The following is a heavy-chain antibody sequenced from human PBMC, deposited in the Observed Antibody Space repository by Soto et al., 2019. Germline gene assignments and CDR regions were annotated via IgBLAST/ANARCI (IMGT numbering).Heavy chain of an antibody. CDR1: GGAVRGFD. Sequence: SEPMSLTGTVSGGAVRGFDWGWNRRSAEEGLEWMGRIYARGAANYNPSLKGRVTMEVDTSRNQFSLNVKSVTGADAAVYYCVKNYRSDGPGWYDPWGQGIQVT. CDR3: VKNYRSDGPGWYDP. J-gene: IGHJ5*02. CDR2: IYARGAA. V-gene: IGHV4-4*07. D-gene: IGHD3-16*02.